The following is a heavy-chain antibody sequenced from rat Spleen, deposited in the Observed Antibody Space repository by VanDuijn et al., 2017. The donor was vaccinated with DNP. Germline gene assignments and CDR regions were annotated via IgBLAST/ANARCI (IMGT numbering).Heavy chain of an antibody. V-gene: IGHV5-31*01. CDR2: ITSNGDNT. CDR3: ASWAPIAPLSTSNY. Sequence: EVQLVESGGDLVQPGRSLKLSCVASGFTIKSYWMTWIRQVPGKGLEWVASITSNGDNTYYPDSVKGRFTISRDIAKNTLYLQMSSLRSEDTATYYCASWAPIAPLSTSNYWGQGVMVTVSS. CDR1: GFTIKSYW. D-gene: IGHD1-2*01. J-gene: IGHJ2*01.